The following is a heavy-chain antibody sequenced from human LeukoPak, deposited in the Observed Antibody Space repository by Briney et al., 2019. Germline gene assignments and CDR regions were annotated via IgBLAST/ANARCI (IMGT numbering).Heavy chain of an antibody. V-gene: IGHV4-30-4*08. CDR2: IYYSGST. CDR1: GGSISSGDYY. J-gene: IGHJ5*02. D-gene: IGHD5-24*01. Sequence: SETLSLTCTVSGGSISSGDYYWSWIRQPPGKGLEWIGYIYYSGSTYYNPSLKSRVTISVDTSKNQFSLKLSSVTAAATAVYYYARSKGRDGYALGSWGQGTLVTVSS. CDR3: ARSKGRDGYALGS.